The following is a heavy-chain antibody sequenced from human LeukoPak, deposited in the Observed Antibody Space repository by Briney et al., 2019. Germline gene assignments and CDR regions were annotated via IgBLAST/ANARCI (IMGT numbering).Heavy chain of an antibody. CDR2: ISYDGSNK. Sequence: PGRSLRLSCAASGFTFSSYAMHWVRQAPGKGLEWVAVISYDGSNKYYADSVKGRFTISRDNSKNTLYLQMNSLRAEDTAVYYCARDVSPRGEWLQTFDYWGQGTLVTVSS. D-gene: IGHD3-16*01. J-gene: IGHJ4*02. CDR3: ARDVSPRGEWLQTFDY. CDR1: GFTFSSYA. V-gene: IGHV3-30-3*01.